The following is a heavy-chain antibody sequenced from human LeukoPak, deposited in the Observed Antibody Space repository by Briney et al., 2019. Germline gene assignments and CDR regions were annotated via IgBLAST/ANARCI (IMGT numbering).Heavy chain of an antibody. CDR2: MNPNSGNT. Sequence: ASVKVSCKASGYTFTSYDINWVRQATGQGLEWMGWMNPNSGNTGYAQKFQGRVTMTRNTSISTAYMELSSLRSEDTAVYYCARGRYCSGGSCYSGWFDPWGQETLVTVSS. CDR1: GYTFTSYD. CDR3: ARGRYCSGGSCYSGWFDP. D-gene: IGHD2-15*01. V-gene: IGHV1-8*01. J-gene: IGHJ5*02.